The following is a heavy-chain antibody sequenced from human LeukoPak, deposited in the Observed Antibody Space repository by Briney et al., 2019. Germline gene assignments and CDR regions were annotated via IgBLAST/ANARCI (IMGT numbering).Heavy chain of an antibody. CDR3: ARDQEYYYDGSGYYPGY. CDR1: GYTFTDYY. V-gene: IGHV1-2*02. J-gene: IGHJ4*02. Sequence: ASVKVSCKTSGYTFTDYYMHWVRQAPGQGLEWMGWINPNSGGTNYAQKFQGRVTMTRDTSISTAYMELRSLRSDDTAVYYCARDQEYYYDGSGYYPGYWGQGTLVTVSS. CDR2: INPNSGGT. D-gene: IGHD3-22*01.